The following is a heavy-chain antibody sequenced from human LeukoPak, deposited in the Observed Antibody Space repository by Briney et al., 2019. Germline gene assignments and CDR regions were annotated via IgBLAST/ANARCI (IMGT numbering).Heavy chain of an antibody. CDR1: GFTFSSYG. J-gene: IGHJ3*02. Sequence: GGSLRLSCAASGFTFSSYGMHWVRQAPGKGLEWVGVIWYDGSNKYYADSVKGRFTISRDNSKNTLYLQMNSLRAEDTAVYYCARAEGYYDSSGNDAFDIWGQGTMVTVSS. CDR3: ARAEGYYDSSGNDAFDI. D-gene: IGHD3-22*01. CDR2: IWYDGSNK. V-gene: IGHV3-33*01.